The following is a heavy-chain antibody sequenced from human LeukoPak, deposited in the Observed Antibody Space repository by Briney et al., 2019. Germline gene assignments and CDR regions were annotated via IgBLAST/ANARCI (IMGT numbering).Heavy chain of an antibody. Sequence: GGSLRLSCAASGFTFTNFWMSWVRQAPGKGLEWVANIMEDGSKTSYVDSVKGRFTISRDNAKNSLYLQMNSLRAEDTAVYYCARDYGGSSPFDYWGQGTLVTVSS. CDR2: IMEDGSKT. V-gene: IGHV3-7*01. CDR1: GFTFTNFW. J-gene: IGHJ4*02. D-gene: IGHD4-23*01. CDR3: ARDYGGSSPFDY.